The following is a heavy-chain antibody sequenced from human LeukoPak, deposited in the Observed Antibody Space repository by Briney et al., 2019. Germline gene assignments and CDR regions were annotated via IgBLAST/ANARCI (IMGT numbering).Heavy chain of an antibody. V-gene: IGHV3-48*03. CDR1: GFTFSSYE. CDR3: ATDYYVSGSYYRLFY. Sequence: PGGSLRLSCAASGFTFSSYEMNWVRQAPGKGLEWVSYISDSGTTIYYADSVKGRFTISRDNAKNTLYLQMNNLRAEDTAVYYCATDYYVSGSYYRLFYWGQGTLVTVSS. J-gene: IGHJ4*02. D-gene: IGHD3-10*01. CDR2: ISDSGTTI.